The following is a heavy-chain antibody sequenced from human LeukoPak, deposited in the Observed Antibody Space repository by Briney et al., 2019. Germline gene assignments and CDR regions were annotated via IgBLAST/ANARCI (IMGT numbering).Heavy chain of an antibody. V-gene: IGHV3-21*01. CDR1: GFTFSSYT. CDR3: ARRSRAYCGGDCNIRVNAFDI. J-gene: IGHJ3*02. Sequence: GGSLRLSCAASGFTFSSYTMNWVRQAPGKGLEWVSSISSSSSYIYYAGSLKGRFTISRDNAKNSLYLQMNSLRAEDTAVYYCARRSRAYCGGDCNIRVNAFDIWGQGTMVTVSS. CDR2: ISSSSSYI. D-gene: IGHD2-21*02.